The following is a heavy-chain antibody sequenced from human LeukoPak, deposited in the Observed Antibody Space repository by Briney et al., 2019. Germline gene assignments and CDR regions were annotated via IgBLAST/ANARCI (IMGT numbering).Heavy chain of an antibody. J-gene: IGHJ4*02. CDR2: INAGNGNT. CDR3: ARERRWPQSIDY. V-gene: IGHV1-3*01. Sequence: ASVKVSCKASGYTFTSYAMHWMRQAPGQRLEWMGWINAGNGNTKYSQKFQGRVTITRDTSASTAYMELSSLRSEDTAVYYCARERRWPQSIDYWGQGTLVTVSS. CDR1: GYTFTSYA. D-gene: IGHD5-24*01.